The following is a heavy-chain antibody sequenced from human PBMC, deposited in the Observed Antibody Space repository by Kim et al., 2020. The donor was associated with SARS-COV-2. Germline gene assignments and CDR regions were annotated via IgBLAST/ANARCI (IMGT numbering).Heavy chain of an antibody. CDR3: AKQLYFYDSSGHYDAFD. D-gene: IGHD3-22*01. CDR2: ISKDGSEK. J-gene: IGHJ3*02. V-gene: IGHV3-30*18. CDR1: GFPLRTYD. Sequence: GGSLRLSCAASGFPLRTYDMHWVRQAPGKGLEWVAVISKDGSEKYYADSVKGRFTVSRDNSKNTLFLQMNSLRPEDTAVYYCAKQLYFYDSSGHYDAFD.